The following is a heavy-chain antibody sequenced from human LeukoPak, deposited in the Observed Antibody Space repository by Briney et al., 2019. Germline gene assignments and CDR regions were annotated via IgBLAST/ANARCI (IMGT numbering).Heavy chain of an antibody. J-gene: IGHJ6*02. D-gene: IGHD1-26*01. Sequence: GGSLRLSCAASGFTFSSYAMHWVRQAPGKGLEWVAVISYDGSNKYYADSAKGRFTISRDNSKNTLYLQMNSLRAEDTAVYYCAKDLWELLPSYYYYGMDVWGQGTTVTVSS. CDR2: ISYDGSNK. CDR1: GFTFSSYA. CDR3: AKDLWELLPSYYYYGMDV. V-gene: IGHV3-30-3*01.